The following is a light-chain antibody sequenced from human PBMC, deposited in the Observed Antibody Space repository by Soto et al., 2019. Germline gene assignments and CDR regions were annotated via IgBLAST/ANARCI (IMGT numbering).Light chain of an antibody. J-gene: IGLJ3*02. CDR1: SSDVGGYNY. CDR2: AVT. V-gene: IGLV2-14*01. Sequence: QSALTQPASVSGSPGQSITISCTGTSSDVGGYNYVSWYQQHPGKAPKLMIYAVTNRPSGVSNRFSGSKSGNTASLTISGLQAEDEADYFCSSYTSSSTPVFGGGTKVTVL. CDR3: SSYTSSSTPV.